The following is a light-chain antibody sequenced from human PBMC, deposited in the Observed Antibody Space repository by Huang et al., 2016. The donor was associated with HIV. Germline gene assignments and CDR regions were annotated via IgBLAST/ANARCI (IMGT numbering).Light chain of an antibody. J-gene: IGKJ1*01. CDR2: GVS. CDR1: QSLSSQ. Sequence: EIVMTQYPATLSVSPGERVTLSCRASQSLSSQLAWYQQKRGQAPRLLSYGVSTRATDIPARFSVSGSGTDFTLTINSRQSEDFATYYCQQYNDWPLTFGQETEVGIK. V-gene: IGKV3-15*01. CDR3: QQYNDWPLT.